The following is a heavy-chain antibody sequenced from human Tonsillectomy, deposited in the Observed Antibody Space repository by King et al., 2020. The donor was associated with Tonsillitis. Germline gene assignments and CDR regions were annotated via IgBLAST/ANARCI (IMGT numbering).Heavy chain of an antibody. J-gene: IGHJ4*02. Sequence: QLVQSGGELRKPGSSVKVSCTASGDTFSNYAITWVRRAPGQGLEWMGRIIPIFGTTNYAQQFQGRVTITADESTTTVYLEVSSLRIEDTAIYYCVRDRIGTHYFDYWGQGTLVSVSS. D-gene: IGHD1-14*01. CDR1: GDTFSNYA. CDR2: IIPIFGTT. CDR3: VRDRIGTHYFDY. V-gene: IGHV1-69*01.